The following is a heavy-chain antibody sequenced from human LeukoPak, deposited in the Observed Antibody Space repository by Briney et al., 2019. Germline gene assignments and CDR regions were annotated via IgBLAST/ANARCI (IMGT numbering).Heavy chain of an antibody. D-gene: IGHD5-18*01. J-gene: IGHJ4*02. CDR1: GGTFNNYA. V-gene: IGHV1-69*05. CDR2: IIPMFGTV. Sequence: ASVKVSGKASGGTFNNYAFSWVRQAPGQGLEWMGGIIPMFGTVSYAQKFQGRVTVTTDASTDTVYMELSSLKFEDTALYYCARDHSGYSLGYALYYFDYWGQGTLVTVSS. CDR3: ARDHSGYSLGYALYYFDY.